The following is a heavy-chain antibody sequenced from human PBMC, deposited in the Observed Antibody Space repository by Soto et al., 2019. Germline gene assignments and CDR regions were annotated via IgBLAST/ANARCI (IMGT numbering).Heavy chain of an antibody. D-gene: IGHD5-12*01. Sequence: QVQLVQSWAEVRQPASSVKVSCKTSGGTFSSYAISWVRQAPGQGLKWMGGIVPIVDTSTYAQKFQGRVTITADESTSTVYTELRSLRSDDTAVYYCVRVVAIPGYPDNWGQGTLVTVAS. J-gene: IGHJ4*02. CDR3: VRVVAIPGYPDN. CDR2: IVPIVDTS. V-gene: IGHV1-69*12. CDR1: GGTFSSYA.